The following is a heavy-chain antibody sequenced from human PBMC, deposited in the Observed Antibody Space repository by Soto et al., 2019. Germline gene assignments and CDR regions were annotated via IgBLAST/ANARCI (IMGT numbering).Heavy chain of an antibody. CDR3: VRELGLAY. Sequence: GSLRLSCAASGFTLSNYWMTWVRQAPGKGLEWVANINKDGSQKNYVDSVKGRFTIARDNGQNSLSLQINSLRVEDTAVYYCVRELGLAYWGQGALVTVSS. V-gene: IGHV3-7*03. D-gene: IGHD7-27*01. CDR1: GFTLSNYW. CDR2: INKDGSQK. J-gene: IGHJ4*02.